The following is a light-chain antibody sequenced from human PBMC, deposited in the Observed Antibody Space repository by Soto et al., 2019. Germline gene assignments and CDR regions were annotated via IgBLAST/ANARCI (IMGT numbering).Light chain of an antibody. Sequence: ETVMTQSPATLSASPGERVTLSCRASQSVSSNLAWYQQTPGQAPSLLIYGASTRAAGIPDRFSGTGSGTDFTLTISRLEPEDFALYYCLHSRDSVSTFGPGTKVDI. CDR1: QSVSSN. CDR2: GAS. CDR3: LHSRDSVST. V-gene: IGKV3D-15*01. J-gene: IGKJ3*01.